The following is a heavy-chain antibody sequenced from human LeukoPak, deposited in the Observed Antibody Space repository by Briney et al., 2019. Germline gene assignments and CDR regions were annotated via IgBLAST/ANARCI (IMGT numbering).Heavy chain of an antibody. CDR2: TNIDGSTS. V-gene: IGHV3-74*01. CDR3: ARAPMVRANVVDY. Sequence: GGSLRLSCAASGFTFSSYWMHWVRQAPEKGLVWVSRTNIDGSTSTYADSVQGRFSISRDNAKNTLYLQMNSLRAEDTAVYYCARAPMVRANVVDYWGQGTLVTVSS. CDR1: GFTFSSYW. D-gene: IGHD4/OR15-4a*01. J-gene: IGHJ4*02.